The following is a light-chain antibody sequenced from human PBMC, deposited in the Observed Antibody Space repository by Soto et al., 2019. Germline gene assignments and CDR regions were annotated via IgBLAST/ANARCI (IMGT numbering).Light chain of an antibody. CDR3: QQYNRYWT. CDR1: QSINTW. J-gene: IGKJ1*01. V-gene: IGKV1-5*03. Sequence: DIQMTQSPSTLSASVGDRVTISCRASQSINTWLAWYQHRPGKAPKLLIYKASNLETGLPSRFSGSGSGTEFTLTISRLDHDDFATYYCQQYNRYWTFGQGTKVEMK. CDR2: KAS.